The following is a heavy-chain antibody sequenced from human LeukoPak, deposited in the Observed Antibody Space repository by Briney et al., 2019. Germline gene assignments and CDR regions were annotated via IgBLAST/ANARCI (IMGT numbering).Heavy chain of an antibody. J-gene: IGHJ3*02. Sequence: PSETLSLTCTVSGGSISSSNYYWGWIRQPPGKGLEWIGSIYYSGSTYYNPSLKSRVTISVVTSKNQFSLKLSSVTAAGTAVYYWARQFPNATESFDIWGQGTMVTVSS. CDR3: ARQFPNATESFDI. CDR2: IYYSGST. CDR1: GGSISSSNYY. V-gene: IGHV4-39*01. D-gene: IGHD2-15*01.